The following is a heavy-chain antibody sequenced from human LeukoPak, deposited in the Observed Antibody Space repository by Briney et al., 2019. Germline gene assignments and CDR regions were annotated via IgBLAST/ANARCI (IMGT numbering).Heavy chain of an antibody. CDR3: TRLDDFWSGYGYDY. Sequence: PGGSLRLSCAASGFTFSGSAMHWVRQASGKGLEWVGRIRSKANSYATACAASVKGRFTISRDDSKNTAYLQMNSLKTEDTAVYYCTRLDDFWSGYGYDYWGQGTLVTVSS. CDR1: GFTFSGSA. CDR2: IRSKANSYAT. J-gene: IGHJ4*02. V-gene: IGHV3-73*01. D-gene: IGHD3-3*01.